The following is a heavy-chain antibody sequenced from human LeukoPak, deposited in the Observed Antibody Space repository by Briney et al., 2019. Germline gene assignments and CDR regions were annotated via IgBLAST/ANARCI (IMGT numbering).Heavy chain of an antibody. Sequence: PGGSLRLSCAASGFTFSSYDMSWIRQAPGKGLEWVSSISGSGGSTYYADSVKGRFTISRDNSKNTLYLQMNSLRAEDTAVYYCAKDLLGATVTTPADYWGQGTLVTVSS. J-gene: IGHJ4*02. CDR2: ISGSGGST. V-gene: IGHV3-23*01. CDR3: AKDLLGATVTTPADY. D-gene: IGHD4-17*01. CDR1: GFTFSSYD.